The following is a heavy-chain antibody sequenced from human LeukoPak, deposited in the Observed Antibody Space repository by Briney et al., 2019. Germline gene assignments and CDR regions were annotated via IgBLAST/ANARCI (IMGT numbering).Heavy chain of an antibody. D-gene: IGHD2-21*01. CDR1: GFTFSSYE. CDR2: ISSSGSTI. Sequence: GGSLRLSCAASGFTFSSYETNWVRQAPGKGLEWVSYISSSGSTIYYADSVKGRFTISRDNAKNSLYLQMNSLRAEDTAVYYCARGSIAYDYWGQGTLVTVSS. V-gene: IGHV3-48*03. J-gene: IGHJ4*02. CDR3: ARGSIAYDY.